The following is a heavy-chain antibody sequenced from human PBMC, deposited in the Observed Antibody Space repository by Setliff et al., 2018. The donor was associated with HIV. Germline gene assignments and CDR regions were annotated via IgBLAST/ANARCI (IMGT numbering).Heavy chain of an antibody. CDR3: ATWPTEVRTAAFDL. CDR1: GNIFTDSY. Sequence: ASVKVSCKVSGNIFTDSYMHWVRQAPGQGLEWMGWIKPNSGGTYYAQKFQGRVSMTRDTSITTAYMELRSLRFDDTAVYYCATWPTEVRTAAFDLWGQGTLVTVSS. J-gene: IGHJ3*01. V-gene: IGHV1-2*02. CDR2: IKPNSGGT.